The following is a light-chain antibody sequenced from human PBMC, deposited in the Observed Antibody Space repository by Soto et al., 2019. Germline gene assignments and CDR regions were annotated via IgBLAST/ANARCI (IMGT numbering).Light chain of an antibody. CDR2: GAS. J-gene: IGKJ2*01. CDR3: QQYSGYTST. CDR1: QSVSSNY. Sequence: EIVLTQSPDTLSLSPGDRATLSCRASQSVSSNYLVWYQQKPGQALRLLIYGASIRATGIPDRFTGSGSGTDFALTITRLEPEDFAVYYCQQYSGYTSTFGQGTKLEIK. V-gene: IGKV3-20*01.